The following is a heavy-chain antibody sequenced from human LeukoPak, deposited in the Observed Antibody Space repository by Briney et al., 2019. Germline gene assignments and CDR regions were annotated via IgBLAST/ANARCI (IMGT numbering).Heavy chain of an antibody. V-gene: IGHV4-59*01. D-gene: IGHD2-2*01. J-gene: IGHJ5*02. CDR2: IYYSGST. CDR3: ARAHCSSTSCYEGVNWFDP. Sequence: SETLSLPCTVSGGSISSYYWSWIRQPPGKGLEWIGYIYYSGSTNYNPSLKSRVTISVDTSKDQFSLKLSSVTAADTAVYYCARAHCSSTSCYEGVNWFDPWGQGTLVTVSS. CDR1: GGSISSYY.